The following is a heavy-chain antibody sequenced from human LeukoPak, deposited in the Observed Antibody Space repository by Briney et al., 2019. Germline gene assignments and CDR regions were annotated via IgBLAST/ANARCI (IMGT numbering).Heavy chain of an antibody. CDR2: IIPILGIA. J-gene: IGHJ5*02. CDR3: AGVGIAAAGTWFDP. D-gene: IGHD6-13*01. Sequence: SVKVSCKASGGTFSSYAISWVRQAPGQGLEWMGRIIPILGIANYVQKFQGRVTITADKSTSTAYMELSSLRSEDTAVYYCAGVGIAAAGTWFDPWGQGTLVTVSS. V-gene: IGHV1-69*04. CDR1: GGTFSSYA.